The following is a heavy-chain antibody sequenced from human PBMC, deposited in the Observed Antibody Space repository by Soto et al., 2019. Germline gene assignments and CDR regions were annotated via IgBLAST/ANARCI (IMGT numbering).Heavy chain of an antibody. V-gene: IGHV3-21*01. CDR3: AREDSIIIPAVSDF. D-gene: IGHD2-2*01. Sequence: GGSLRLSCTVSGFAFNNYGINWVRQAPGKGLEWVSSISKSDYTYYSDSVKGRFAISRDNAKSSVSLQMKTLRVEDTAVYYCAREDSIIIPAVSDFWGQGTLVTVS. J-gene: IGHJ4*02. CDR1: GFAFNNYG. CDR2: ISKSDYT.